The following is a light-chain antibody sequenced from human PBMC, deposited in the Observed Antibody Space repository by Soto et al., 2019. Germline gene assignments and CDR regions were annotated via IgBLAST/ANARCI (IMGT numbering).Light chain of an antibody. Sequence: DIQMTQSPSTLSGPVGDRVTITCRASQTFSSWLAWYQQKPGKAPKLLIYKASTLKSGVPSRFSGSGSGTEFTLTISSLQPDDFATYYCQHYNSYSEAFGQGTKVDIK. CDR1: QTFSSW. CDR2: KAS. V-gene: IGKV1-5*03. J-gene: IGKJ1*01. CDR3: QHYNSYSEA.